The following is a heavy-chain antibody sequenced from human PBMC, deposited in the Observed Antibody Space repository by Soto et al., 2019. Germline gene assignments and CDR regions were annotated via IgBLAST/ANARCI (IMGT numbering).Heavy chain of an antibody. CDR1: GDSISSTNNY. Sequence: QVQLQESGPGLVKPSQTLSLTCTVSGDSISSTNNYWSWIRQHPGKGLEWIGYIYYSGSTYYNPSSKSRPAISVDTSKNQFSLKLSSVTAADTAVYYCARTVCSSASCYGYYYCGLDVWGQGTTVTVSS. V-gene: IGHV4-31*03. CDR2: IYYSGST. CDR3: ARTVCSSASCYGYYYCGLDV. J-gene: IGHJ6*02. D-gene: IGHD2-2*01.